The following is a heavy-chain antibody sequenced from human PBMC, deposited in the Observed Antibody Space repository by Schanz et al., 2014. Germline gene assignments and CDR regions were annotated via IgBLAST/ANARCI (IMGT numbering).Heavy chain of an antibody. J-gene: IGHJ6*03. Sequence: QVQLVQSGAEVKKPGSSVKVSCKASGGTFSSDTFSWVRQAPGQGLEWMGRIVPIAGITNYAQRFQGRVTITADKSTSTADMELSSLRSEDTAVYYCAGTYCSSTSCYTGYYYMDVWGKGTTVTVSS. CDR2: IVPIAGIT. V-gene: IGHV1-69*02. CDR1: GGTFSSDT. CDR3: AGTYCSSTSCYTGYYYMDV. D-gene: IGHD2-2*02.